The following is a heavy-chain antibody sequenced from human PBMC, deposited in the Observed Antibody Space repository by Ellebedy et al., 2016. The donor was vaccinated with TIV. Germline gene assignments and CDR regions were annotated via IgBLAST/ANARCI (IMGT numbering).Heavy chain of an antibody. V-gene: IGHV3-7*01. J-gene: IGHJ4*02. D-gene: IGHD6-19*01. CDR2: IEQDGSKK. CDR3: ARVGYNGWDFDY. CDR1: GFTFSSYW. Sequence: GGSLRLSCAASGFTFSSYWITWVRQAPGKGLEWVAIIEQDGSKKYYVDSVKGRFTISRDNAQNSLYPQMNSLRAEDTAVYYCARVGYNGWDFDYWGQGTLVTVSS.